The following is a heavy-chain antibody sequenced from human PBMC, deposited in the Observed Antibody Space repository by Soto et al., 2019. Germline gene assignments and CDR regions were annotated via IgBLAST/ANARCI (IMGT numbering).Heavy chain of an antibody. CDR3: ANLYTSSWFLFGDF. V-gene: IGHV3-7*01. CDR1: GFTFGSYW. D-gene: IGHD6-13*01. Sequence: EVLLVESGGGLVQPGGSLRLSCAASGFTFGSYWMSWVRQAPGKGLEWVANIKQDGSEEYYVDSVKGRFTISRDNANNALYLQMNSLRVDDTAVYYCANLYTSSWFLFGDFWGQGTPVTVSS. J-gene: IGHJ4*02. CDR2: IKQDGSEE.